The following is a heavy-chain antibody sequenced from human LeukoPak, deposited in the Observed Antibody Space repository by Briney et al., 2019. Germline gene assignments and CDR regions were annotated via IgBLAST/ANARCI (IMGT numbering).Heavy chain of an antibody. Sequence: ASVKVSCKTSGYIFTPHHIHWMRQAPGQGLELLGWVSAANNPEYSQKFQGRVVVTRDASATTSYLELNSLRSEDTAVYYCAMSVEMPPIPSFDYWGQGTLVTVSS. V-gene: IGHV1-3*01. J-gene: IGHJ4*02. CDR1: GYIFTPHH. CDR3: AMSVEMPPIPSFDY. CDR2: VSAANNP. D-gene: IGHD5-24*01.